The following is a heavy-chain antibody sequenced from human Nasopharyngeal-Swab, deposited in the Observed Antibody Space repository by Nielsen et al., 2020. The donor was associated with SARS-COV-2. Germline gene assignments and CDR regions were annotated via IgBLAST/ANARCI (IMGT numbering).Heavy chain of an antibody. CDR3: ARRGRCSGSSCDMDV. CDR1: GYTFNNYY. Sequence: ASVKVSCKASGYTFNNYYIHWVRQAPGQGREWMGMINPGSGGTTYAQKFQGRVTMTRDTSTSTVFMDLSSLRSEDTAVYYCARRGRCSGSSCDMDVWGQGTTVTVSS. J-gene: IGHJ6*02. CDR2: INPGSGGT. D-gene: IGHD2-2*01. V-gene: IGHV1-46*02.